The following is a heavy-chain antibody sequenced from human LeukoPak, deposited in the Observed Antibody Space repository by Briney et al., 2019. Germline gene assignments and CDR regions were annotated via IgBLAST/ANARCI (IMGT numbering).Heavy chain of an antibody. CDR2: IYYSGST. V-gene: IGHV4-61*05. D-gene: IGHD3-10*01. Sequence: SSETLSLTCTVSGXSISSSGYYWGWIRQPPGKGLEWIGYIYYSGSTNYNPSLKSRVTISADTSKNQVSLTLSSVTAADTAVYYCARHPELYFFDYWGQGTLVTVSS. CDR3: ARHPELYFFDY. J-gene: IGHJ4*02. CDR1: GXSISSSGYY.